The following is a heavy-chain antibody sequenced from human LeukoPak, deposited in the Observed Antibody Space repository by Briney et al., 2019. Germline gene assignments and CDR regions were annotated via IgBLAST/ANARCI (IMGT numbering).Heavy chain of an antibody. CDR3: ARGKEYSSSYPFDY. CDR1: GFTFSSYS. V-gene: IGHV3-21*04. Sequence: PGGSLRLSCAVSGFTFSSYSMNGVRQAPGKGLEWVSSISSSRNYIYYADAVRGRFTSSRDNAKNSLSLQMNSLRAEDTALYYCARGKEYSSSYPFDYWGQGTLVTVSS. D-gene: IGHD6-6*01. CDR2: ISSSRNYI. J-gene: IGHJ4*02.